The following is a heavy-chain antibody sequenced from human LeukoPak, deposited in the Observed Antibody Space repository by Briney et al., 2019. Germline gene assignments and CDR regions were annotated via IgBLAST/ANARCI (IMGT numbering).Heavy chain of an antibody. Sequence: GASVKVSCKASGYTFTGYYMHWVRQAPGQGLKWMGWINPNSGGTNYAQKFQGRVTMTRDTSISTAYMELSRLRSDDTAVYYCARDKGFRGAFDIWGQGTMVTVSS. D-gene: IGHD2-15*01. V-gene: IGHV1-2*02. CDR1: GYTFTGYY. CDR2: INPNSGGT. CDR3: ARDKGFRGAFDI. J-gene: IGHJ3*02.